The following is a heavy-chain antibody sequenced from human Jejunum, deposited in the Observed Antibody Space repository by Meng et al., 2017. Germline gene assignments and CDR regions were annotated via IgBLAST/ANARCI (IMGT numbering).Heavy chain of an antibody. Sequence: GPFQQLGAGLLRPSETLSLTCAVYGASFSGYKWNWIRQPPGKGLEWIGEINHSGSTTYNPSLKSRVTMSVDTSKNQFSLKVDSVSAADTAVYYCARRLPYFDTGFYDFWGQGNLVTVSS. D-gene: IGHD3-9*01. CDR1: GASFSGYK. CDR2: INHSGST. CDR3: ARRLPYFDTGFYDF. J-gene: IGHJ4*02. V-gene: IGHV4-34*01.